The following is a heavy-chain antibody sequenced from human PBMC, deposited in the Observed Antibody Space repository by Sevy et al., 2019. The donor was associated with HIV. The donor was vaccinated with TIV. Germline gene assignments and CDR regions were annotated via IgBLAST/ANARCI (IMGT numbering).Heavy chain of an antibody. V-gene: IGHV3-53*01. J-gene: IGHJ4*02. D-gene: IGHD3-22*01. CDR2: IYSGGST. CDR3: ARDLRAVYDSSGRNDY. CDR1: GFTVSSNY. Sequence: GGSLRLSCAASGFTVSSNYMSWVRQAPGKGLEWVSVIYSGGSTYYADSVKGRFTISRDNSKNTLYLQMNSLRAEDTAVYYCARDLRAVYDSSGRNDYWGQGTLVTVSS.